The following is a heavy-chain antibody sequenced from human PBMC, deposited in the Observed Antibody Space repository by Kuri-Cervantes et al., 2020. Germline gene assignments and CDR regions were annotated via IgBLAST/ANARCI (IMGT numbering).Heavy chain of an antibody. CDR3: ARGPTATTDY. CDR2: INHSGST. Sequence: ESLKISCAVYGGSFSGYYWSWIRQPPGKGLEWIGEINHSGSTNYNPSLKSRVTISLDTSKNQFSLKLSSVSAADTAVYYCARGPTATTDYWGQGTLVTVSS. D-gene: IGHD4-17*01. CDR1: GGSFSGYY. V-gene: IGHV4-34*01. J-gene: IGHJ4*02.